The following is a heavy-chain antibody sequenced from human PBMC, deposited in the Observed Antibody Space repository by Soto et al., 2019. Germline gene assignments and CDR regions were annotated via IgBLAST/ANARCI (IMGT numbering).Heavy chain of an antibody. J-gene: IGHJ3*01. V-gene: IGHV4-4*07. CDR3: ARDQSGAADF. CDR1: CDSMSTYY. D-gene: IGHD7-27*01. CDR2: ISATGTT. Sequence: HSDTLSLTCTVSCDSMSTYYRNWIRQSAEKGLEWIGRISATGTTTYIPSLKSRITLSVDTSKNEFSLNLKFVTAADTAVYFCARDQSGAADFWGPGTLVTVSS.